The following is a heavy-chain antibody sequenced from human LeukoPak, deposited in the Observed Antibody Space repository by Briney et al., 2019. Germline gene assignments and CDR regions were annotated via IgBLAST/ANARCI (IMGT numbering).Heavy chain of an antibody. J-gene: IGHJ4*02. CDR1: GFTFSTYW. Sequence: GGSLRLSCAASGFTFSTYWMTWVRPAPGKGLEWVANIKPDGSEKYYVESVKGRFTISRDNAKNSLYLQMNSLRGEDTAVYYCARDRAIFTRWGQGTLVTVSS. CDR2: IKPDGSEK. CDR3: ARDRAIFTR. D-gene: IGHD2/OR15-2a*01. V-gene: IGHV3-7*05.